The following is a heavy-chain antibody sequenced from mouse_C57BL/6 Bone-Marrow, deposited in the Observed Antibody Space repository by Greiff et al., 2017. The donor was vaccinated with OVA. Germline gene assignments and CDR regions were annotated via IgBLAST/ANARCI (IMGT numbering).Heavy chain of an antibody. Sequence: QVQLKESGAELARPGASVKMSCKASGYTFTSYTMHWVKQRPGQGLEWIGYINPSSGYTKYNQKFKDKATLTADKSSSTAYMQLSSLTSEDSAVYYCAREVNWDVNYWGQGTTLTVSS. CDR1: GYTFTSYT. J-gene: IGHJ2*01. CDR3: AREVNWDVNY. CDR2: INPSSGYT. D-gene: IGHD4-1*01. V-gene: IGHV1-4*01.